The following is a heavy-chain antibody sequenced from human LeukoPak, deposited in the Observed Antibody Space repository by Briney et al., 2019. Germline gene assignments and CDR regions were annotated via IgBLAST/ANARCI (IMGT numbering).Heavy chain of an antibody. D-gene: IGHD2-21*02. CDR1: GGSISSYY. V-gene: IGHV4-59*01. Sequence: SEILSLTCTVSGGSISSYYWSWIRQPPGKGLEWIGYIYYSGSTNYNPSLKSRVTISVDTSKNQFSLKLSSVTAADTAVYYCARVPTVLTAISWFDPWGQGTLVTVSS. CDR3: ARVPTVLTAISWFDP. J-gene: IGHJ5*02. CDR2: IYYSGST.